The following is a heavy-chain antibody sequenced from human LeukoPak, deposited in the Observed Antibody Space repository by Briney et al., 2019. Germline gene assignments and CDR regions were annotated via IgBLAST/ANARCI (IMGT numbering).Heavy chain of an antibody. CDR2: IYSGGST. J-gene: IGHJ4*02. CDR1: GFTVSSNY. D-gene: IGHD5-24*01. Sequence: GGSLRLSCAASGFTVSSNYMSWVRQAPGKGLEWVSVIYSGGSTYYADSVKGRFTISRDNSKNTLYLQMNSLRAEDTAVYYCARGALREGSNAYYFDYWGQGTLLTVSS. CDR3: ARGALREGSNAYYFDY. V-gene: IGHV3-53*01.